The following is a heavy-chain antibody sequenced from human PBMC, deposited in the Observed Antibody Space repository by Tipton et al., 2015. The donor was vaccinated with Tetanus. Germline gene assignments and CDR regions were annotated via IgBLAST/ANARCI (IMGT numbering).Heavy chain of an antibody. Sequence: TLSLTCTVSGGSISSYYWSWIRQPAGKGLEWIGRVYNSGSTDYNPSLKSRLVMSLDTSKNQFSLKLSSVTAADTAVYYCARDHTRYSGSSVATFDIWGQGTMVTVSS. D-gene: IGHD6-6*01. CDR3: ARDHTRYSGSSVATFDI. CDR2: VYNSGST. J-gene: IGHJ3*02. V-gene: IGHV4-4*07. CDR1: GGSISSYY.